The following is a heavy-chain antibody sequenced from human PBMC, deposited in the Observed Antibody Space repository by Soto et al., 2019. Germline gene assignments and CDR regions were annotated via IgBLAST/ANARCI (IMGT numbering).Heavy chain of an antibody. CDR3: ARRFVPISWLSKTQVVYFDY. Sequence: QLQLQESGPGLVKPSETLSLTCTVSGGSISSSSYYWGWIRQPPGKGLEWIGSIYYSGSTYYNPSLKSRVTISVDTSKNQFSLKLSSVTAADTAVYYCARRFVPISWLSKTQVVYFDYWGQGTLVTVSS. V-gene: IGHV4-39*01. CDR2: IYYSGST. D-gene: IGHD6-19*01. J-gene: IGHJ4*02. CDR1: GGSISSSSYY.